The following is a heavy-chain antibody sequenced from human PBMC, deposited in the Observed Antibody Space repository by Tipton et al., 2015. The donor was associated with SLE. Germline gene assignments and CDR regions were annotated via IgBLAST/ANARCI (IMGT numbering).Heavy chain of an antibody. Sequence: TLSLTCTVSGGSISSSSYYWGWSRQPPGKGLEWIGSIYYSGSTYYNPSLKSRVTISVDTSKNQFSLKLSSVTAADTAVYYCARAPDYYDSSGFDYWGQGTLVTVSS. J-gene: IGHJ4*02. CDR3: ARAPDYYDSSGFDY. CDR2: IYYSGST. D-gene: IGHD3-22*01. V-gene: IGHV4-39*07. CDR1: GGSISSSSYY.